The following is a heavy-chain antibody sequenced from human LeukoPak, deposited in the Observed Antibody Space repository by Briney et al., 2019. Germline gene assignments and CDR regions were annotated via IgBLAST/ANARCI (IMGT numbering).Heavy chain of an antibody. Sequence: PSETLSLTCTVSGGSISSSSYYWGWIRQPPGKGLEWIGSIYYSGSTYYNPSLKSRVTISVDTSKNQFSLKLSSVTAADTAVYYCARHGSLAVAGRRMYYFDYWGQGTLVTVSS. CDR2: IYYSGST. J-gene: IGHJ4*02. V-gene: IGHV4-39*01. CDR1: GGSISSSSYY. D-gene: IGHD6-19*01. CDR3: ARHGSLAVAGRRMYYFDY.